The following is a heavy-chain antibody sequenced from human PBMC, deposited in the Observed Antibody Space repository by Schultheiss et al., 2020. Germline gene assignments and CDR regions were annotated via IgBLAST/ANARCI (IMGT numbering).Heavy chain of an antibody. CDR1: GYTFTSYG. D-gene: IGHD1-7*01. Sequence: ASVKVSCKASGYTFTSYGISWVRQAPGQGLEWMGRINPNSGGTNYAQKFQGWVTMTRDTSISTAYMELSRLRSDDTAVYYCAAPSADNWNYSFYYYYGMDVWGQGPTVTVSS. J-gene: IGHJ6*02. V-gene: IGHV1-2*04. CDR3: AAPSADNWNYSFYYYYGMDV. CDR2: INPNSGGT.